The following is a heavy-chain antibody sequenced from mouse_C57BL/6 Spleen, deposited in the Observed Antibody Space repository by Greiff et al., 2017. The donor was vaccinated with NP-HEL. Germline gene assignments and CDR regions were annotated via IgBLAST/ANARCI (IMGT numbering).Heavy chain of an antibody. CDR3: GRGGDYLYAMDY. J-gene: IGHJ4*01. D-gene: IGHD2-4*01. CDR2: INPNNGGT. CDR1: GYTFTDYN. V-gene: IGHV1-22*01. Sequence: VQLQQSGPELVKPGASVKMSCKASGYTFTDYNMHWVKQSHGKSLEWIGYINPNNGGTSYNQKFKGKATLTVNKSASTAYLELRSLTSEDSAVYYYGRGGDYLYAMDYWGQGTSVTVSS.